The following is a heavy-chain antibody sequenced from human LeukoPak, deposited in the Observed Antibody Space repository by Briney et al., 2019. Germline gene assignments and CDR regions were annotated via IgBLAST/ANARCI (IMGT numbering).Heavy chain of an antibody. D-gene: IGHD6-13*01. V-gene: IGHV3-30*18. CDR2: ISYDGSNK. CDR3: AKDRAAAGTGYFDY. Sequence: GGSLRLSCAASGFTFSSYGMHWVRQAPGKGLEWVAVISYDGSNKYYADSVKGRFTISRDNSKNTLYLQMNSLRAEDTAVYYCAKDRAAAGTGYFDYWAREPWSPSPQ. CDR1: GFTFSSYG. J-gene: IGHJ4*02.